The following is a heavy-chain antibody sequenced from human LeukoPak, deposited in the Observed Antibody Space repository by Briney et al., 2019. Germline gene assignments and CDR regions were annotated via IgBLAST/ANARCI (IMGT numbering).Heavy chain of an antibody. CDR3: AKSNGYGLVDI. CDR1: GGSFSGYY. V-gene: IGHV4-34*01. D-gene: IGHD3-10*01. J-gene: IGHJ3*02. CDR2: INHSGST. Sequence: SETLSLSCAVYGGSFSGYYWSWIRQPPGKGLEWIGEINHSGSTNYNPSLKSRVTISVDTSKNQFSLKLNSVTAADTAVYYCAKSNGYGLVDIWGQGTMVTVSS.